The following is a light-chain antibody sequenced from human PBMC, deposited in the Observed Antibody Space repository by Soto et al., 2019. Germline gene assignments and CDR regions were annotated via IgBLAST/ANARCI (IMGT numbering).Light chain of an antibody. CDR1: TGAVTSGHY. CDR2: DTS. J-gene: IGLJ2*01. CDR3: LLSYSGAHIDVV. V-gene: IGLV7-46*01. Sequence: QTVVTQEPSLTVSPGGTVTLTCGSSTGAVTSGHYPYWFQQKPGQAPRTLIYDTSNKHSWTPARFSGSLLGGKAALTLSGAQPEDEDEYDCLLSYSGAHIDVVFGGGTKLTVL.